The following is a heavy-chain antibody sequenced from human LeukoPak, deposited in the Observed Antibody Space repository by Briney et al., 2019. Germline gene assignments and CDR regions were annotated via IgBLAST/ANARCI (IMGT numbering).Heavy chain of an antibody. D-gene: IGHD7-27*01. Sequence: GASVKVSCKASGYTFTCYYIHWVRQAPGQGLEWMGWINPNTGDTNYAQRFQGRVTMTRDMSINTAYMELSRLRSDDTAVYYCARDLHWGPDYWGQGTLVTVSS. J-gene: IGHJ4*02. V-gene: IGHV1-2*02. CDR2: INPNTGDT. CDR1: GYTFTCYY. CDR3: ARDLHWGPDY.